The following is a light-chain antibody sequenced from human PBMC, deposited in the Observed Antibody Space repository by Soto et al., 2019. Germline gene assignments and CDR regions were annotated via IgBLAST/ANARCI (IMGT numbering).Light chain of an antibody. Sequence: EIVLTQSPGTLSLSPGERATLSCRASQSVTNNYLAWFQQKPGQAPRLLMYGASSRATGIHDRFSGSGSGTDFTLTITRLEPEDFAVYYCQQYASSRTFGQGTKVDIK. V-gene: IGKV3-20*01. CDR2: GAS. CDR3: QQYASSRT. CDR1: QSVTNNY. J-gene: IGKJ1*01.